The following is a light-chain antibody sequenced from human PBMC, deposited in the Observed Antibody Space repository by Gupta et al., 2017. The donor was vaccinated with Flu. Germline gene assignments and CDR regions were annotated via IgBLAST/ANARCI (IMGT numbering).Light chain of an antibody. Sequence: PSYLSASIGDRVTITCRASQKIDDFLYWYQKKPGKAPKLLIYDTSKKDSGVPSRFSGSGSGTEFALTVSRLQPDEVATYFCQHSDNTLFTFGHGTTVDVK. CDR1: QKIDDF. V-gene: IGKV1-39*01. J-gene: IGKJ3*01. CDR3: QHSDNTLFT. CDR2: DTS.